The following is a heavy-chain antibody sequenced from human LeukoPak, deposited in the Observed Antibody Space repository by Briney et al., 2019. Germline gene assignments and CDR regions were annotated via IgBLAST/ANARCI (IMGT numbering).Heavy chain of an antibody. D-gene: IGHD3-9*01. V-gene: IGHV1-46*01. J-gene: IGHJ3*02. CDR1: GYTFTSYY. Sequence: GASVKVSCKASGYTFTSYYMHWVRQAPGQGLEWMGIINPSGGSTSYAQKFQGRVTMTEDTSTDTAYMDLSSLRYEDTAVYYCATEGSVLRYLDWANKFDAFDIWGQGTMVTVSS. CDR2: INPSGGST. CDR3: ATEGSVLRYLDWANKFDAFDI.